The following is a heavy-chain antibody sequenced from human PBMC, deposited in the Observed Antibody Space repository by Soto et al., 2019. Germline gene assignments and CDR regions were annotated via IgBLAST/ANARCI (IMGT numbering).Heavy chain of an antibody. D-gene: IGHD3-10*01. CDR1: GFTFSSYS. CDR3: ARDSRRWFGELSHYYGTDV. J-gene: IGHJ6*02. Sequence: EVQLVESGGGLVKPGGSLRLSCAASGFTFSSYSMNWVRQAPGKGLEWVSSISSSSSYIYYADSVKGRFTISRDNAKNSLYLQMNSLRAEDTAVYYCARDSRRWFGELSHYYGTDVRGQGTTVTVSS. V-gene: IGHV3-21*01. CDR2: ISSSSSYI.